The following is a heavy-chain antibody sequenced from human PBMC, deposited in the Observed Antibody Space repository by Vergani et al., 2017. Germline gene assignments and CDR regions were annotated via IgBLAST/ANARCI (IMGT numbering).Heavy chain of an antibody. V-gene: IGHV3-7*03. D-gene: IGHD2-21*02. CDR3: ARPPSEGLCGGDCYSGGAFDI. Sequence: EVQLVESGGGLVQPGGSLRLSCAASGFTFSSYWMSWVRQAPGKGLEWVANIKQDGSEKYYVDSVKGRFTISRDNAKNSLYLQMNSLRAEDTAVYYCARPPSEGLCGGDCYSGGAFDIWGQGTMVTVSS. CDR2: IKQDGSEK. J-gene: IGHJ3*02. CDR1: GFTFSSYW.